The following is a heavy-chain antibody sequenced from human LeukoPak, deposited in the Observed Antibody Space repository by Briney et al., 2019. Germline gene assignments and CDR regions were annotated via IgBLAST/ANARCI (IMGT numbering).Heavy chain of an antibody. CDR3: AKGNRPYYRVHFDY. D-gene: IGHD1-26*01. V-gene: IGHV3-9*01. CDR2: ISWNSGSI. J-gene: IGHJ4*02. CDR1: GFTFDDYA. Sequence: GGSLRLSCAASGFTFDDYAMHWVRQAPGKGLEWVSGISWNSGSIGYADSVKGRFTISRDNAKNSLYLQMNSLRAEDTALYYCAKGNRPYYRVHFDYWGQGTLVTVSS.